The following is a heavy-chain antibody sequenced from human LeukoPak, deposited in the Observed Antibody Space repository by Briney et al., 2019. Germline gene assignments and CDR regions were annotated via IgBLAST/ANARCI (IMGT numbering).Heavy chain of an antibody. CDR2: INTDTGTP. V-gene: IGHV7-4-1*02. CDR3: AVSSSIMGIYNGMDF. J-gene: IGHJ6*02. Sequence: ASVKVSCKASGYSFTSYALNWVRQAPGQGLEWMGWINTDTGTPTYAQGFIGRFVFSLDTSVSTAYLWVSRLKAEDTAIYYCAVSSSIMGIYNGMDFWGQGTTVTVSS. D-gene: IGHD2-8*01. CDR1: GYSFTSYA.